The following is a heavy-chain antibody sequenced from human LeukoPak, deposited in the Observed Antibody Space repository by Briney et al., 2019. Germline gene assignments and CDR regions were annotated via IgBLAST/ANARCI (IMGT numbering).Heavy chain of an antibody. Sequence: GGSLRLSCAASGFTFSSYSMNWVRQAPGKGLEWVSSISSSSSYIYYADSVKGRFTISRDNAKNSLYLQMNSLRAEDTAVYYCARVQWERRNDYWGQGTLVTVPS. CDR2: ISSSSSYI. CDR1: GFTFSSYS. CDR3: ARVQWERRNDY. D-gene: IGHD1-26*01. V-gene: IGHV3-21*01. J-gene: IGHJ4*02.